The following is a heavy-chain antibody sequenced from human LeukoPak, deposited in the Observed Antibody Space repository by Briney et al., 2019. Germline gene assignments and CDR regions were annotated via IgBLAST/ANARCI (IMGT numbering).Heavy chain of an antibody. CDR2: IYYSGST. J-gene: IGHJ4*02. D-gene: IGHD3-10*01. CDR3: ARATEFGDYYFDY. Sequence: SETLSLTCTVSGGSMSSYYWTWIRQPPGKGLEWIGYIYYSGSTNYNPSLKSRVTISVDTSKNQFSLKLRPVTAADTAVYYCARATEFGDYYFDYWGQGTLVTVSS. CDR1: GGSMSSYY. V-gene: IGHV4-59*01.